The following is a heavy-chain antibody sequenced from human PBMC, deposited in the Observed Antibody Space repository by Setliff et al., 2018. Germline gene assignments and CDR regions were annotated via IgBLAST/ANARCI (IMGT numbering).Heavy chain of an antibody. Sequence: SETLSLTCTVSGGSISSSSYYWGWIRQPPGKGLEWIGYIYYSGSTNYNPSLKSRVTISVDTSKNQFSLKLSSVTAADTAVYYCARDLDLNYDFWSGYYYGNAFDIWGQGTMVTVSS. CDR3: ARDLDLNYDFWSGYYYGNAFDI. D-gene: IGHD3-3*01. J-gene: IGHJ3*02. CDR1: GGSISSSSYY. CDR2: IYYSGST. V-gene: IGHV4-61*01.